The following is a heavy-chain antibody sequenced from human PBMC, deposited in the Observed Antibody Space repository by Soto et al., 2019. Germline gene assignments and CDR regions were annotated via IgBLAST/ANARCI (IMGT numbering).Heavy chain of an antibody. D-gene: IGHD6-19*01. CDR2: IYYIGRA. CDR1: GGSISSSY. CDR3: ARHVVRVADIGAIVFDI. J-gene: IGHJ3*02. V-gene: IGHV4-59*08. Sequence: QVQLQESGPGLVKPSETLSLTCTVSGGSISSSYWSWIRQPPGKGLEWIGHIYYIGRANYNPSLTSRVTMSVDTSKNQFSLKLGSVTAADTAVYYCARHVVRVADIGAIVFDIWGQGTMVTVSS.